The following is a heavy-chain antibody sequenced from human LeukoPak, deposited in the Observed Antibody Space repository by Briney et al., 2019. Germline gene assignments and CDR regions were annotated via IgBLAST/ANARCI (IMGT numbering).Heavy chain of an antibody. CDR3: AREGYSSSFDY. V-gene: IGHV3-30-3*01. D-gene: IGHD6-6*01. Sequence: GGCLRLSCTASGFTFSSYTMHWVRQAPGKGLEWVGVILYDGSNKYYADSVKGRFTFSRDNSKNTLYLQMTSLRAEDTAVYYCAREGYSSSFDYWGQGTLVTVSS. J-gene: IGHJ4*02. CDR2: ILYDGSNK. CDR1: GFTFSSYT.